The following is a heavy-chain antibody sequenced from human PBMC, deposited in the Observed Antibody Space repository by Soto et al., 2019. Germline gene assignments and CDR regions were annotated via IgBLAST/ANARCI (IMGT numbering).Heavy chain of an antibody. D-gene: IGHD2-21*01. J-gene: IGHJ1*01. CDR1: GYSFTTYW. Sequence: PGESLKISCKGSGYSFTTYWIDWVRQMPGKGLEWMGIIYPGDSDTRYSPSFQGQVTISADKSTSTAYLQWSSLKASDTAMYYCARRDDSPTAEYFQHWGQGTLVTVS. CDR2: IYPGDSDT. CDR3: ARRDDSPTAEYFQH. V-gene: IGHV5-51*01.